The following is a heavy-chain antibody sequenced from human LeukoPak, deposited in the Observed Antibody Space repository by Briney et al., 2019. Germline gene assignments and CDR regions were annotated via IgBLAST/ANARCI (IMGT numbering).Heavy chain of an antibody. J-gene: IGHJ4*02. Sequence: ASVTVSCKVSGYTLTELSMHWVRQAPGKGLEWLGGFDPEDGETIYAQKFQGGVTMTEDTSTDTAYMELSSLRSEDTAVYYCATDLISPVAGASHVLGYWGQGTLVTVSS. CDR1: GYTLTELS. CDR3: ATDLISPVAGASHVLGY. D-gene: IGHD4-23*01. V-gene: IGHV1-24*01. CDR2: FDPEDGET.